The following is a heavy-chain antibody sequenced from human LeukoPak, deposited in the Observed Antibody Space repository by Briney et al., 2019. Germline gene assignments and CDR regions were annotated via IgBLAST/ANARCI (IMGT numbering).Heavy chain of an antibody. D-gene: IGHD2-2*01. CDR3: ASVRKGYCSSTSCYAKGYYYYYMDV. J-gene: IGHJ6*03. Sequence: PGGSLRLSCVASGFTFSSRDWMNWVRQAPGKGLEWVANIQQDGSEKYYVDSVKGRFTISRDNARNSLYLQMNSLRAEDTAVYYCASVRKGYCSSTSCYAKGYYYYYMDVWGKGTTVTISS. CDR2: IQQDGSEK. CDR1: GFTFSSRDW. V-gene: IGHV3-7*01.